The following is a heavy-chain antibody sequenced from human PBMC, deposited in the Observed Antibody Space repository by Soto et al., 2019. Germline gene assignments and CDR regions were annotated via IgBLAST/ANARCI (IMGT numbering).Heavy chain of an antibody. CDR3: ATQEVGGSYVYTFDP. J-gene: IGHJ5*02. V-gene: IGHV4-59*08. Sequence: IVTICGSWIRKTTGKGLEWIGYIYYRGSTNYNPSLKSRVTISVDTSKDQFSLKLSSVTAADTAVYYCATQEVGGSYVYTFDPWGQGTLVTVSS. CDR2: IYYRGST. D-gene: IGHD1-26*01. CDR1: IVTIC.